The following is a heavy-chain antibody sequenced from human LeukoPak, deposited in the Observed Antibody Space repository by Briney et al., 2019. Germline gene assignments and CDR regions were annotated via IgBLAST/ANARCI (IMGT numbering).Heavy chain of an antibody. CDR2: INPNSGGT. CDR3: ARYSPQAFDI. J-gene: IGHJ3*02. Sequence: GASVKVSCKASGYTFTSYGISWVRQAPGQGLEWMGWINPNSGGTSYAQKFQGRVTMTRDTSISTAYMELSRLRSDDTAVYYCARYSPQAFDIWGQGTIVTVSS. V-gene: IGHV1-2*02. D-gene: IGHD1-14*01. CDR1: GYTFTSYG.